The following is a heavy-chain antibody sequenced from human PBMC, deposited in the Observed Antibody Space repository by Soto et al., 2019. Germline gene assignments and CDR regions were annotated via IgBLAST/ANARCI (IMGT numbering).Heavy chain of an antibody. D-gene: IGHD4-17*01. CDR3: ARRPLMTTVTSSYYYYGMDV. CDR1: GYSFTSYW. Sequence: GESLKISCKGSGYSFTSYWIGWVRQMPGKGLEWVGIIYPGDSGTRYSPSFQGQVTISADKSISTAYLQWSSLKASDTAMYYCARRPLMTTVTSSYYYYGMDVWGQGTTVTVS. CDR2: IYPGDSGT. J-gene: IGHJ6*02. V-gene: IGHV5-51*01.